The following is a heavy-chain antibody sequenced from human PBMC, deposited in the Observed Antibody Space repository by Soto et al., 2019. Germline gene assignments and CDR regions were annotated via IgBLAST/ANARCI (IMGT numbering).Heavy chain of an antibody. Sequence: GGSLRLSCAASGFTFSSYAMHWVRQAPGKGLEWVAVISYDGSNKYYADSVKGRFTISRDNSKNTLYLQMNSLRAEDTAVYYCARARYSSSSDYFDYWGQGTLVTVSS. D-gene: IGHD6-6*01. CDR3: ARARYSSSSDYFDY. V-gene: IGHV3-30-3*01. CDR1: GFTFSSYA. J-gene: IGHJ4*02. CDR2: ISYDGSNK.